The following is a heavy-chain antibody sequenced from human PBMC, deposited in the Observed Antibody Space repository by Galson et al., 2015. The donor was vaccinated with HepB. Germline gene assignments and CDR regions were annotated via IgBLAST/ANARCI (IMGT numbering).Heavy chain of an antibody. V-gene: IGHV1-2*06. CDR2: INPNSGGT. J-gene: IGHJ4*02. CDR1: GYTFIAYY. CDR3: ARDLVVGPTTDSGDY. Sequence: SVKVSCKASGYTFIAYYMHWVRQAPGQGLEWMGRINPNSGGTNYAQKFQGRVTMTRDTSISTAYMELSRLRSDDTAVYYCARDLVVGPTTDSGDYWGQGTLVTVSS. D-gene: IGHD1-26*01.